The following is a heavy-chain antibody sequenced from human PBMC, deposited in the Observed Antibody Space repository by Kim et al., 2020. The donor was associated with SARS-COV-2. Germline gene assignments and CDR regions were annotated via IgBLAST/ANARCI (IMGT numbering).Heavy chain of an antibody. CDR1: GFTFSSYA. V-gene: IGHV3-30-3*01. D-gene: IGHD6-13*01. J-gene: IGHJ4*02. CDR3: ARTKGISLDY. CDR2: ISYDGSNK. Sequence: GGSLRLSCAASGFTFSSYAMHWVRQAPGKGLEWVAVISYDGSNKYYADSVKGRFTISRDNSKNTLYLQMNSLRAEDTAVYYCARTKGISLDYWGQGTLVTVSS.